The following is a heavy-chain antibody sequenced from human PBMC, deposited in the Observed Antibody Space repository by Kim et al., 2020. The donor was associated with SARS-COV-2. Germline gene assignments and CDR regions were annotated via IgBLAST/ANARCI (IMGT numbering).Heavy chain of an antibody. CDR3: AKDGRGFGYGPSYYGMD. CDR1: RSTLSGYA. V-gene: IGHV3-23*03. CDR2: INAGGSRT. D-gene: IGHD5-18*01. J-gene: IGHJ6*01. Sequence: GGSLRLSCATSRSTLSGYAMHWVRQAPGEGLEWVSVINAGGSRTDYADSVKGRFTISRDTSKSTLYLQMNGLRAEDTAIYYCAKDGRGFGYGPSYYGMD.